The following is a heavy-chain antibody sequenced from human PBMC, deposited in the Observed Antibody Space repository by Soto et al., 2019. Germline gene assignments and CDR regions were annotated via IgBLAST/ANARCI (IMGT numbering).Heavy chain of an antibody. Sequence: EVQLVASGGGLVEPGGSLRLSCAASGFTFSSYDMHWVRQATGKGLEWVAAIGTASDPYYLGSVEGRFTISRENAKNSLYLQMNSLRAGDSAVYYCARVAFGDHVYASWGQGTLVTVSS. J-gene: IGHJ5*02. V-gene: IGHV3-13*05. CDR2: IGTASDP. D-gene: IGHD3-16*01. CDR3: ARVAFGDHVYAS. CDR1: GFTFSSYD.